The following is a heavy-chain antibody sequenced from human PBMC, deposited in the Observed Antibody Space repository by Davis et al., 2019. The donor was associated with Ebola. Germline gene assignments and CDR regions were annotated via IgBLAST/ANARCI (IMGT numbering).Heavy chain of an antibody. CDR1: GFTFSRYA. V-gene: IGHV3-30*04. J-gene: IGHJ4*02. Sequence: GGSLRLSCAASGFTFSRYAMHWVRQAPGKGLEWVAITSYDGSNKYYADSVKGRFTISRDNSKNTLYLQMNSLRAEDTAVYYCARCGRRFLCYFDYWGQGTLVTVSS. CDR2: TSYDGSNK. D-gene: IGHD3-3*01. CDR3: ARCGRRFLCYFDY.